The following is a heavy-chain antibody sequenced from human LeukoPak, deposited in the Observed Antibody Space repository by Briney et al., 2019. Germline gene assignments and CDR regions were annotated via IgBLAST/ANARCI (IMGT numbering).Heavy chain of an antibody. Sequence: GGSLRLSCAAFSGYWMTWVRQAPGKGLEWVANIKQDGSEKYYVDSVKGRFTISRANSKNTLYLQMNSLRAEDTAVYYCAKDPAIRITMVRGGVDYWGQGALVTVSS. D-gene: IGHD3-10*01. V-gene: IGHV3-7*03. CDR1: SGYW. CDR2: IKQDGSEK. J-gene: IGHJ4*02. CDR3: AKDPAIRITMVRGGVDY.